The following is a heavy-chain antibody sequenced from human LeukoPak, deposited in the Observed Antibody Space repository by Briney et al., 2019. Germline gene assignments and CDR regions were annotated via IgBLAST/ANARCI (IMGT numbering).Heavy chain of an antibody. CDR2: INPDSGGT. D-gene: IGHD3-22*01. CDR1: GYTFSGYY. V-gene: IGHV1-2*02. CDR3: VRSSYDSSLRFDDY. J-gene: IGHJ4*02. Sequence: ASVKVSCKASGYTFSGYYIHWVRQAPGQGLEWMGWINPDSGGTRYAQKFQGRVTMTRDTSINTAYMELSRLRSDDTAVFYCVRSSYDSSLRFDDYWGQGTLVTVSS.